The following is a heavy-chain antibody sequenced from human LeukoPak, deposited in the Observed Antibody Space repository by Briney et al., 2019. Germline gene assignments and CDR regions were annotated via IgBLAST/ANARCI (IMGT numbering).Heavy chain of an antibody. Sequence: GSLRLSCAASGFTFSSYAMSWVRQAPGKGLEWVSAISGSCGSTYYADSVKGRFTISRDNSKNTLYLQMNSLRAEDTAVYYCAKDYYDSSGYPLYYFNYWGQGTLVTVSS. D-gene: IGHD3-22*01. CDR2: ISGSCGST. CDR3: AKDYYDSSGYPLYYFNY. V-gene: IGHV3-23*01. CDR1: GFTFSSYA. J-gene: IGHJ4*02.